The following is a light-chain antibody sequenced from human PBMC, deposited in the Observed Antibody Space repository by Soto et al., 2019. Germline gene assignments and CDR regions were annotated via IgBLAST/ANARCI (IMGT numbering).Light chain of an antibody. CDR2: GAS. J-gene: IGKJ1*01. Sequence: EIVLTQSPDTLSLSPGGRATLSCRPSQTVSSSNVAWYQQRSGQAPRLLIYGASNRATAIPDRFSGSGSGTDFTLTISRLEPEDFAVYYCQQNDDSPGTFGQGTKVDIK. CDR3: QQNDDSPGT. V-gene: IGKV3-20*01. CDR1: QTVSSSN.